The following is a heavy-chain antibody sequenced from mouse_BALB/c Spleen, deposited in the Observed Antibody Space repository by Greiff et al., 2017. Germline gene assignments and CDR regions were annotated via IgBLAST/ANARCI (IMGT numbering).Heavy chain of an antibody. D-gene: IGHD3-3*01. CDR3: AREGSFRGFAY. CDR1: GFTFSSYA. Sequence: EVMLVESGGGLVKPGGSLKLSCAASGFTFSSYAMSWVRQSPEKRLEWVAEISSGGSYTYYPDTVTGRFTISRDNAKNTLYLEMSSLRSEDTAMYYCAREGSFRGFAYWGQGTLVTVSA. V-gene: IGHV5-9-4*01. CDR2: ISSGGSYT. J-gene: IGHJ3*01.